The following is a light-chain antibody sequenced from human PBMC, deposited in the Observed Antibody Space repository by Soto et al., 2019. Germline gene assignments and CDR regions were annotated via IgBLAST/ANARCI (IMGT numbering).Light chain of an antibody. Sequence: DIQMTQSPSTLSAPVGDRVTMTCRASQSINDCLAWYQQKPGKAPNLLIYKVSSLERGVPSRFSGSGSGTEFTLTISSMLPDDFATYYCQQYNCYSRTFGQGTKVDIK. V-gene: IGKV1-5*03. CDR2: KVS. CDR1: QSINDC. J-gene: IGKJ1*01. CDR3: QQYNCYSRT.